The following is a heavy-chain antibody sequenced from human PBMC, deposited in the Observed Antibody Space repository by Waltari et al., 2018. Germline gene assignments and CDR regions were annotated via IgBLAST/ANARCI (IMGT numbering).Heavy chain of an antibody. D-gene: IGHD2-2*01. CDR2: ISSSRSYI. CDR1: GGSISSSS. V-gene: IGHV3-21*01. J-gene: IGHJ3*02. Sequence: LQLQESGPGLVKPSETLSLTCTVSGGSISSSSYYWGWIRQAPGKGLEWVSSISSSRSYIYYADSVKGRFTISRDNAKNSLYLQMNSLRAEDTAVYYCARGTYCSSTSCLDAFDIWGQGTMVTVSS. CDR3: ARGTYCSSTSCLDAFDI.